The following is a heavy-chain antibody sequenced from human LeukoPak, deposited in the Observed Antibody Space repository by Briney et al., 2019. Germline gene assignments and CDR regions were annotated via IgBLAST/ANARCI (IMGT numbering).Heavy chain of an antibody. CDR3: ARVLQGTILTDY. CDR1: GGTFSSYA. V-gene: IGHV1-2*02. Sequence: ASVKVSCKASGGTFSSYAISWVRQAPGQGLEWMGWINPNSGGTNYAQKFQGRVTMTRDTSISTAYMELSRLRSDDTAVYYCARVLQGTILTDYWGQGTLVTVSS. CDR2: INPNSGGT. D-gene: IGHD3-3*01. J-gene: IGHJ4*02.